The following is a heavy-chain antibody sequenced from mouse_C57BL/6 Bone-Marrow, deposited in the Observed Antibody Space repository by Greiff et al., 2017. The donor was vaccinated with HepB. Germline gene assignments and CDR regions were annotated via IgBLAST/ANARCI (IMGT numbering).Heavy chain of an antibody. V-gene: IGHV6-3*01. CDR3: TGPYYYLYYFDY. Sequence: EVKLMESGGGLVQPGGSMKLSCVASGFTFSNYWMNWVRQSPEKGLEWVAQIRLKSDNYATHYAESVKGRFTISRDDSKSSVYLQMNNLRAEDTGIYYCTGPYYYLYYFDYWGQGTTLTVSS. CDR1: GFTFSNYW. D-gene: IGHD1-1*01. J-gene: IGHJ2*01. CDR2: IRLKSDNYAT.